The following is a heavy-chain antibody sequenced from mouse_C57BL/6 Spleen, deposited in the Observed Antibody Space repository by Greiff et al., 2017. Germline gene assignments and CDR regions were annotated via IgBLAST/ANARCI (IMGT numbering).Heavy chain of an antibody. J-gene: IGHJ2*01. Sequence: QVQLQQPGAELVMPGASVKLSCKASGYTFTSYWMHWVKQRPGQGLEWIGEIDPSDSYTNYNQKFKGKSTLTVDKSSSTAYMQLSSLTSEDSAVYYCARVPTTGDFDYWGQGTTLTVSS. V-gene: IGHV1-69*01. D-gene: IGHD1-1*01. CDR1: GYTFTSYW. CDR2: IDPSDSYT. CDR3: ARVPTTGDFDY.